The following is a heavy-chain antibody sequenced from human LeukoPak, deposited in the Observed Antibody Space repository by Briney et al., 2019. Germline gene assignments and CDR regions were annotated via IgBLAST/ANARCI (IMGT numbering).Heavy chain of an antibody. Sequence: GGSLRLSCAASGFTFSNAWMSWVRQAPRKGLEWVGRIKTKSNGGTADYAATVKGRFTISRDDSKNTLYLQVNSLKIEDTGVYYCTTDGEFFDYWGQGTLVTVSS. V-gene: IGHV3-15*01. J-gene: IGHJ4*02. CDR3: TTDGEFFDY. CDR2: IKTKSNGGTA. CDR1: GFTFSNAW.